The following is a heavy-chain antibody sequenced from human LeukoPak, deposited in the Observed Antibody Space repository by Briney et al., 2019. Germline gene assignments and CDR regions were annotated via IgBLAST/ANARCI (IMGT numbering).Heavy chain of an antibody. Sequence: PGGSLRLSCAASGFTFSSYEMNWVRQAPGKELEWVSYISSSGSTIYYADSVKGRFTISRDNAKNSLYLQMNSLRAEDTAVYYCAELGITMIGGVWGKGTTVTVSS. CDR1: GFTFSSYE. CDR3: AELGITMIGGV. V-gene: IGHV3-48*03. J-gene: IGHJ6*04. D-gene: IGHD3-10*02. CDR2: ISSSGSTI.